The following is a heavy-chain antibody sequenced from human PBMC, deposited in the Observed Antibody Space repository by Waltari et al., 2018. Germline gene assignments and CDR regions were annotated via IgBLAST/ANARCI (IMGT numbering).Heavy chain of an antibody. CDR3: ARWLQSYNWFDP. D-gene: IGHD5-12*01. CDR1: GGTFSSYA. V-gene: IGHV1-69*04. Sequence: QVQLVQSGAEVKKPGSSVKVSCKASGGTFSSYAISWVRQAPGQGLEWMGGIIPILGIANYAQKFQGRVTITADESTSTAYMELSSLRSEDTAVYYCARWLQSYNWFDPWGQGTLVTVSS. J-gene: IGHJ5*02. CDR2: IIPILGIA.